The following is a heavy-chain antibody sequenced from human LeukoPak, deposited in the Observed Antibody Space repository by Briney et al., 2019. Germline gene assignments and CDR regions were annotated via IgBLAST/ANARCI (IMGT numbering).Heavy chain of an antibody. CDR2: INHSGST. CDR1: GGSFSGYY. J-gene: IGHJ4*02. V-gene: IGHV4-34*01. CDR3: VSGLLWFGDLNY. D-gene: IGHD3-10*01. Sequence: PSETLSLTCAVYGGSFSGYYWRWIRQPPGKGLEWVGEINHSGSTNYNPSLKSRVTISVDTSKNQFSLKLSSVTAADTAVYYCVSGLLWFGDLNYWGQGTLVTVSS.